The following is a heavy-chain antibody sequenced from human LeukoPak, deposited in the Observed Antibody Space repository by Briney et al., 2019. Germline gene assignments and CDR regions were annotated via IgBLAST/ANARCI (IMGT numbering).Heavy chain of an antibody. D-gene: IGHD1-26*01. J-gene: IGHJ6*03. CDR3: ARGYSGSYYYYYYYMDV. V-gene: IGHV4-61*02. CDR1: GGSISSGSYY. Sequence: SETLSLTCTVSGGSISSGSYYWSWIRQPAGKGLEWIGRIYTSGSTNYNPSLKSRVTISVDTSKNQFSLQLSAVTAADTAVYYCARGYSGSYYYYYYYMDVWGKGTTVTVSS. CDR2: IYTSGST.